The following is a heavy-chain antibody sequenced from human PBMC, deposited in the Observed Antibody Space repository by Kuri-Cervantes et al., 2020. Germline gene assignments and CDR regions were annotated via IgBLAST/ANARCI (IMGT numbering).Heavy chain of an antibody. Sequence: GSLRLSCAVYGASFSPYYWNWIRQPPGKGLEWIGEINHSGGTNYNPSLKSRVTISVDTSKNQFSLKLSSVTAADTAVYHCAGGPDSDYDFWSGYYPDAFDIWGQGTMVTVSS. D-gene: IGHD3-3*01. CDR3: AGGPDSDYDFWSGYYPDAFDI. J-gene: IGHJ3*02. CDR2: INHSGGT. CDR1: GASFSPYY. V-gene: IGHV4-34*01.